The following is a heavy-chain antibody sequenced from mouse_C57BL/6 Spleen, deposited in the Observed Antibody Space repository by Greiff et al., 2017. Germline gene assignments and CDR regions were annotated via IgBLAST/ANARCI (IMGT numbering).Heavy chain of an antibody. CDR2: IYPGNSDT. CDR3: TNYYGSSYAMDY. Sequence: VQLQQSGTVLARPGASLKMSCKTSGYTFTSYWMHWVKQRPGQGLEWIGAIYPGNSDTSYNQKFKGKAKLTAVTSASTAYMELSSLTNEDSAVYYCTNYYGSSYAMDYWGQGTSVTVSS. CDR1: GYTFTSYW. D-gene: IGHD1-1*01. J-gene: IGHJ4*01. V-gene: IGHV1-5*01.